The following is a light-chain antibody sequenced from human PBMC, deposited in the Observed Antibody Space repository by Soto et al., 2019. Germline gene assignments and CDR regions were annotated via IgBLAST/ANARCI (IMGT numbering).Light chain of an antibody. J-gene: IGKJ1*01. CDR1: QSVSSY. Sequence: EIVLTQSPATLSLSPGERATLSCRASQSVSSYLAWHQQKPGQAPSLLIYDASNRATGIPARFSGSGSGTEFTLTISSLEPEDFAVYDCQQRSNWWTFGQGTKVDIK. V-gene: IGKV3-11*01. CDR3: QQRSNWWT. CDR2: DAS.